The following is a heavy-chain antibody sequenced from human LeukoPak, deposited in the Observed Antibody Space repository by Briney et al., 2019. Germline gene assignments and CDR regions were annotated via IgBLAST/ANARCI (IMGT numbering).Heavy chain of an antibody. J-gene: IGHJ4*02. Sequence: GGSLRLSCAASGFTFSSYAMSWVRQAPGRGLEWVSAISGSGGSTYYADSVKGRFTISRDNSKNTLYLQMNSLRAEDTAVYYCAKGRLVVQGVFDYWGLGTLVTVSS. CDR1: GFTFSSYA. D-gene: IGHD3-10*01. CDR3: AKGRLVVQGVFDY. CDR2: ISGSGGST. V-gene: IGHV3-23*01.